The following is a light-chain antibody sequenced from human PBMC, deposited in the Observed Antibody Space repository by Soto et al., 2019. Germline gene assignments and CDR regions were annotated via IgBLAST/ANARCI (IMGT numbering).Light chain of an antibody. V-gene: IGKV3-11*01. CDR3: QQRSNWPPLT. J-gene: IGKJ4*02. Sequence: EIVLTQSPATLSLSPGERATRSCRASPSVSSYLAWYQQKPGQAPRLLIYDASNRATGIPARFSGSGSGTDFTLTISSLEREDFGVYYCQQRSNWPPLTVGGGTKVQI. CDR1: PSVSSY. CDR2: DAS.